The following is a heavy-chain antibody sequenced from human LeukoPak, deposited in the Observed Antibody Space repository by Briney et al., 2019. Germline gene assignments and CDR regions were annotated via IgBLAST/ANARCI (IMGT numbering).Heavy chain of an antibody. CDR3: ARDRGTIAAAFP. Sequence: PSETLSLTCAVYGGSFSGYYWSWIRQPPGKGLEWIGEINHSGSTNYNPSLKSRVTISVDTSKNQFSLKLSSVTAADTAVYYCARDRGTIAAAFPWGQGTLVTVSS. V-gene: IGHV4-34*01. CDR2: INHSGST. J-gene: IGHJ5*02. CDR1: GGSFSGYY. D-gene: IGHD6-13*01.